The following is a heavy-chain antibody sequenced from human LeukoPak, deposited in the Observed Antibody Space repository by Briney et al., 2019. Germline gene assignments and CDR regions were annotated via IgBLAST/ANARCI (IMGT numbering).Heavy chain of an antibody. CDR3: ARGQGANNFGY. J-gene: IGHJ4*02. CDR1: GFTFSGYW. CDR2: IKQDGSEK. D-gene: IGHD1-26*01. Sequence: GGSLRLSCAASGFTFSGYWMTWVRQGPGKGLEWVANIKQDGSEKYYLDSVKGRFTISRDNAKNSLYLQMNSLRAEDTAVYYCARGQGANNFGYWGQGTLVTVSS. V-gene: IGHV3-7*03.